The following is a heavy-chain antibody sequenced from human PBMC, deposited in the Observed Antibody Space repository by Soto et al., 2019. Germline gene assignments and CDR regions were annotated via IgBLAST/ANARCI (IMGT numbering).Heavy chain of an antibody. CDR1: GFTFSSYE. V-gene: IGHV3-48*03. Sequence: EVQLVESGGGLVQPGGSLRLSCAASGFTFSSYEMNWVRQAPGKGLEWVSYISSSGSTIDYADSVKGRFTISRDNAKNSLYLQINSLRAEDTAVYYCARDRCSGGSCYPHYYYGMDVWGQGTTVTVSS. D-gene: IGHD2-15*01. CDR2: ISSSGSTI. CDR3: ARDRCSGGSCYPHYYYGMDV. J-gene: IGHJ6*02.